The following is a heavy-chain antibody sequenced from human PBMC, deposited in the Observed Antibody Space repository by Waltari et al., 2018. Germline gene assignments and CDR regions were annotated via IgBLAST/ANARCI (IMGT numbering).Heavy chain of an antibody. V-gene: IGHV1-69-2*01. CDR2: VDPEDGET. CDR3: ATDPHAYYYDRLEVD. J-gene: IGHJ4*02. D-gene: IGHD3-22*01. Sequence: EVQLVQSGAEVKKPGATVKISCKASGYTFTDYYMHWVQQAPGKGLEWMGRVDPEDGETIYAEKFQGRVTITADTSTDTAYIELSSLRSEETAVYYCATDPHAYYYDRLEVDWGQGTLVTVSS. CDR1: GYTFTDYY.